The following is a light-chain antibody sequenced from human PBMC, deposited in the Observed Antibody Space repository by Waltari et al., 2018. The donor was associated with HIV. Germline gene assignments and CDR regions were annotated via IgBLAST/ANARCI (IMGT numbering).Light chain of an antibody. CDR3: SSYTNNNTLS. V-gene: IGLV2-14*03. Sequence: QSALTQPASVSGSPGQSITISCTGASNDIFNYNYVSWYQQHPAKAPKLILYDVTSRPSGVSNRFSAAKSGNTASLTISGLQADDEADYYCSSYTNNNTLSFGGGTKLTVL. CDR2: DVT. J-gene: IGLJ2*01. CDR1: SNDIFNYNY.